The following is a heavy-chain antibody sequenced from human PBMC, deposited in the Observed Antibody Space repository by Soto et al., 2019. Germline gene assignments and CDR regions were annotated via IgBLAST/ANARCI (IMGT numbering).Heavy chain of an antibody. CDR3: ARDLGAAGAFDC. CDR1: GYTFTNYA. J-gene: IGHJ4*02. CDR2: ISDYNGNT. D-gene: IGHD6-13*01. Sequence: QVQLVQSGAEVKKPGASVKVSCKASGYTFTNYAFSWVRQAPGHGLEWMGWISDYNGNTNYPQKLQGRVTMTTDTSTSPTHMELRSLSSADTAVYYCARDLGAAGAFDCWGQGTLVTGSS. V-gene: IGHV1-18*01.